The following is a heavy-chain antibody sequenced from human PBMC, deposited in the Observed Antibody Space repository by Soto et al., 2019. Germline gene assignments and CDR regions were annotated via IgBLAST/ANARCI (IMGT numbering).Heavy chain of an antibody. V-gene: IGHV3-23*01. J-gene: IGHJ5*01. D-gene: IGHD3-22*01. CDR1: GFMFSSYA. Sequence: EVQLLESGGGLIQPGGSLRLSCAASGFMFSSYAMSWVRQAPGKGLEWVSSISASGGTANLADSVEGRCTISRDNSKSTLYLQMNSVRAEDTAVYYCAKLTYPSDSTGYYYERVSGWIDSWGQGTLVTVSS. CDR2: ISASGGTA. CDR3: AKLTYPSDSTGYYYERVSGWIDS.